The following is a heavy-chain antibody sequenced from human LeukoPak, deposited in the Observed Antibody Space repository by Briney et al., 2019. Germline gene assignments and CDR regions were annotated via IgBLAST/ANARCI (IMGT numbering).Heavy chain of an antibody. CDR1: GFTFSSYA. CDR2: ISTSTSYI. Sequence: GGSLRLSCAASGFTFSSYAMNWVRQAPGKGLEWVSSISTSTSYIYYADSVKGRFTISRDNAKNSLYLQMYSLRAEDTAVYYCARDMGVGYSSSFDYWGQGTLVTVSS. J-gene: IGHJ4*02. V-gene: IGHV3-21*01. D-gene: IGHD6-13*01. CDR3: ARDMGVGYSSSFDY.